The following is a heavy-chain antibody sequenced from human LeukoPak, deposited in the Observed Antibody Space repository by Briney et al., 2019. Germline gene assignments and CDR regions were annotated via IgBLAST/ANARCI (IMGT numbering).Heavy chain of an antibody. CDR3: ARVYSSSWSYFDY. Sequence: GGSLRLSCAASGFTFSDYYMSWIRQAPGKGLEWVPYISSSDSTIYYADSVKGRFTISRDNAKNSLYLQMSSLRAEDTAMYYCARVYSSSWSYFDYWGQGTLVTVSS. V-gene: IGHV3-11*04. CDR2: ISSSDSTI. D-gene: IGHD6-13*01. J-gene: IGHJ4*02. CDR1: GFTFSDYY.